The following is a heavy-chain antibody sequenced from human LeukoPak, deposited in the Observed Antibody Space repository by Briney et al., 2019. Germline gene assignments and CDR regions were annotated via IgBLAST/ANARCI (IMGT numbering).Heavy chain of an antibody. D-gene: IGHD2-2*01. CDR1: GGSISSGGYY. CDR3: ARQIVVVPAAYVNYYYYYGMDV. J-gene: IGHJ6*02. V-gene: IGHV4-31*03. CDR2: IYYSGST. Sequence: SETLSLTCTVSGGSISSGGYYWSWIRQHPGKGLEWIGYIYYSGSTYYNPSLKSRVTISVDTSKNQFSLKLSSVTAADTAVYCCARQIVVVPAAYVNYYYYYGMDVWGQGTTVTVSS.